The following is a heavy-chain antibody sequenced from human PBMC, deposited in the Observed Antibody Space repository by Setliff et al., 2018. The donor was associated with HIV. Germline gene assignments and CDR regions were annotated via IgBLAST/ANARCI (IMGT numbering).Heavy chain of an antibody. V-gene: IGHV3-48*03. D-gene: IGHD3-22*01. J-gene: IGHJ5*01. CDR2: IDSSSETK. Sequence: GESLKISCAASGFTFSRFDMNWVSQVPGKGLEWVAYIDSSSETKYYADSVKGRFSISRDNARNSLFLQMNNLRVEDTAVYYCAREGSSGYTGWFDSWGQGTLVTVPS. CDR3: AREGSSGYTGWFDS. CDR1: GFTFSRFD.